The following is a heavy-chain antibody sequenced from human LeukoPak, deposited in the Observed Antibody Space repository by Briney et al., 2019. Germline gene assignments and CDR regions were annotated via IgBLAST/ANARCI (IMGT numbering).Heavy chain of an antibody. Sequence: GGSLRLSCAASGFTFSSYSMNWVRQAPGKGLEWVSSISSSSSYIYYADSVKGRFTISRDNAKNSLYLQMNSLRAEGTAVYYCARVPGDTAMATGYWGQGTLVTVSS. CDR2: ISSSSSYI. J-gene: IGHJ4*02. CDR1: GFTFSSYS. V-gene: IGHV3-21*01. D-gene: IGHD5-18*01. CDR3: ARVPGDTAMATGY.